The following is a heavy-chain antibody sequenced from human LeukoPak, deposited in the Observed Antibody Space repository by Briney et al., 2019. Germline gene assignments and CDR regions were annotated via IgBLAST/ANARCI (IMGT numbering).Heavy chain of an antibody. CDR1: VGSISTTNW. CDR3: AREGGPYRPLDY. V-gene: IGHV4-4*02. CDR2: VHLSGRT. Sequence: SETLSLTCGVSVGSISTTNWWTRVRQPPGEGLEWIGEVHLSGRTHYNPSLESRVTMSVDMSENHISLRLTSVTAADTAVYYCAREGGPYRPLDYSGQGTLVTVSS. J-gene: IGHJ4*02.